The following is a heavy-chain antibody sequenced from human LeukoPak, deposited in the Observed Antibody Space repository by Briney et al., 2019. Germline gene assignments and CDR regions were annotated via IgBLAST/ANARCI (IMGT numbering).Heavy chain of an antibody. CDR2: IYTSGST. D-gene: IGHD3-10*01. V-gene: IGHV4-61*02. Sequence: SETLSLTCTVSGASISSGSQHCSWIRQPAGKGLEWIGRIYTSGSTNYNPSLKSRVSISVDMSKNQFSLKLSSVTAADTAVYYCARDKCGFLYFGEYDPWGQGTLVTVSS. CDR3: ARDKCGFLYFGEYDP. CDR1: GASISSGSQH. J-gene: IGHJ5*02.